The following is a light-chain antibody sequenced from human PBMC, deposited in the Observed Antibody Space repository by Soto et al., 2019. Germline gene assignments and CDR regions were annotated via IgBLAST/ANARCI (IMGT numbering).Light chain of an antibody. Sequence: EIVLTQSPGTLSLSPGERATLSCRASQSVSSSYLAWYQQKPGQAPRLLMYGASSRATGIPDRFSGSGSGTDFTLTISRLEPEDFAVYYCQQYGDSRTWTFGQGTKVEIK. V-gene: IGKV3-20*01. CDR3: QQYGDSRTWT. CDR2: GAS. CDR1: QSVSSSY. J-gene: IGKJ1*01.